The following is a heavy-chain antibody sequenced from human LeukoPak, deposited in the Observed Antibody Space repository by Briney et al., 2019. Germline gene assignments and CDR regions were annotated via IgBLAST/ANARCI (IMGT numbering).Heavy chain of an antibody. J-gene: IGHJ2*01. CDR1: GFTSANYW. CDR3: ARDGYCGGDCFGYFDL. V-gene: IGHV3-7*01. CDR2: IKQDGSEK. Sequence: QPGGSLRLSCEVSGFTSANYWMSWVRQAPGKGLEWVANIKQDGSEKHYVDSVEGRFTISRDNAKNSLYLQMNSLRAEDTAVYYCARDGYCGGDCFGYFDLWGRGTLVTVSS. D-gene: IGHD2-21*02.